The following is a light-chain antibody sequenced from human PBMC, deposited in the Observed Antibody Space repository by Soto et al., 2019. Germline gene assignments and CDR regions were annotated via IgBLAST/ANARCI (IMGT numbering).Light chain of an antibody. CDR2: AAS. V-gene: IGKV1-39*01. CDR3: QQSYSRVT. Sequence: DIHITHSPSSLSSSVLYVFTITCRASQSISPYLSWYQQKPGKAPKLLIYAASRLQSGVPSRFSGSGSGTHFTLTISSLQPEDFATYYCQQSYSRVTFGQGTKVDIK. CDR1: QSISPY. J-gene: IGKJ1*01.